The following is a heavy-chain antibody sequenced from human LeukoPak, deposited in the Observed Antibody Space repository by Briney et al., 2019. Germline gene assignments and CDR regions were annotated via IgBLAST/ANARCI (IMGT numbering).Heavy chain of an antibody. CDR2: INHSGST. CDR1: GGSISSNY. CDR3: ARCSRVLNYYGSGSYYYHYYYGMDV. V-gene: IGHV4-34*01. Sequence: SETLSLTCTVSGGSISSNYWSWIRQPPGKGLEWIGEINHSGSTKYNPSLKSRVTISVDTSKNQFSLKLNSVTAADTAVYYCARCSRVLNYYGSGSYYYHYYYGMDVWGQGTTVTVSS. D-gene: IGHD3-10*01. J-gene: IGHJ6*02.